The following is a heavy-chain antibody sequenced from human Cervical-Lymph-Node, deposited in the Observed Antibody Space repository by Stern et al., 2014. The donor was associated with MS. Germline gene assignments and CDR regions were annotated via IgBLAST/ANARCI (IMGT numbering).Heavy chain of an antibody. D-gene: IGHD3-3*01. J-gene: IGHJ4*02. V-gene: IGHV3-48*01. CDR1: GFRFSGHS. CDR3: ARILKASTVSG. CDR2: ISYSGRSI. Sequence: ELQLVESGGGLVQPGGSLRLSCAASGFRFSGHSMNWVRQAPGKGLEWVSYISYSGRSISYAVSVKGRFTISRDNAKNSLYLQMNSLRAEDTAVYYCARILKASTVSGWGQGTLVTVSS.